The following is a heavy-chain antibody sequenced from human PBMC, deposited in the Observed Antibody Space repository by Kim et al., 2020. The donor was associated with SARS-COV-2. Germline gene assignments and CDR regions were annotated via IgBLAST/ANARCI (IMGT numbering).Heavy chain of an antibody. Sequence: SVKGRFTISRENARKSLYLQMNSLRAEDTAVYYCARDTTSAAADSYYGMDVWGQGTTVTVSS. J-gene: IGHJ6*02. CDR3: ARDTTSAAADSYYGMDV. V-gene: IGHV3-11*06. D-gene: IGHD6-13*01.